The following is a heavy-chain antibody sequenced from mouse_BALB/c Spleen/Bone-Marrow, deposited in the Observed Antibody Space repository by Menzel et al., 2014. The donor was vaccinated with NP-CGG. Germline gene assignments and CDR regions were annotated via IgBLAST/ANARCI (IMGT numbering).Heavy chain of an antibody. CDR2: IVPRSGYT. CDR3: AGDDITSAYFDY. Sequence: QVQLQQSASELARPGASVRLSCRASGYTFTGYTMQWVKQRPGQGLEWIGYIVPRSGYTDYNQKFKDKTTLTADKSSSTAYIQMSQLTSEDSAVYYCAGDDITSAYFDYWGQGTTLPVSS. D-gene: IGHD1-2*01. J-gene: IGHJ2*01. V-gene: IGHV1-4*02. CDR1: GYTFTGYT.